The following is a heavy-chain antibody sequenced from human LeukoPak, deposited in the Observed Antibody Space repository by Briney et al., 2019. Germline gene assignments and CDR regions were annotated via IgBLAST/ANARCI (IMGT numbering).Heavy chain of an antibody. CDR2: ISDNGYTT. Sequence: PGGSLRLSCAGSGFTFSTYAMSWVRQAPGKGLEWVSSISDNGYTTNYADSVRGRFTISRDNSKNTVYLQMIGLRGEDTAVYFCANYYKDIIVYYDAAPLDCGGQGTRVTVSS. V-gene: IGHV3-23*01. D-gene: IGHD3-22*01. J-gene: IGHJ4*02. CDR3: ANYYKDIIVYYDAAPLDC. CDR1: GFTFSTYA.